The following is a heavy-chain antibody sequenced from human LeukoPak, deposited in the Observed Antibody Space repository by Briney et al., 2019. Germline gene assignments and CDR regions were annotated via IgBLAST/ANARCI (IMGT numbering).Heavy chain of an antibody. V-gene: IGHV3-53*01. CDR2: IYSGGNT. J-gene: IGHJ4*02. D-gene: IGHD3-22*01. CDR1: GFSVSSNY. CDR3: ARGSYYDRDYY. Sequence: GGSLRLSCTASGFSVSSNYVSWVRQAPGKGLEWVSVIYSGGNTYYADSVKGRFTISRNNSKNTLYLQMNSLRAEDTAVYYCARGSYYDRDYYWGQGALVTVSS.